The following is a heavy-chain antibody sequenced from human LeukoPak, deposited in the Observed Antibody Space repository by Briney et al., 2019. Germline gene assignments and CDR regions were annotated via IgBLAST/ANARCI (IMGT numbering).Heavy chain of an antibody. CDR2: INPSGGST. Sequence: ASVKVSCKASGYIFTSYSIQWVRQAPGQGLEWMGIINPSGGSTSYAQKFQGRVTMTRDMSTSTVYMELSSLRSEDTAVYYCARSCSSTSCHNWFDPWGQGTLVAVSS. V-gene: IGHV1-46*01. D-gene: IGHD2-2*01. CDR1: GYIFTSYS. CDR3: ARSCSSTSCHNWFDP. J-gene: IGHJ5*02.